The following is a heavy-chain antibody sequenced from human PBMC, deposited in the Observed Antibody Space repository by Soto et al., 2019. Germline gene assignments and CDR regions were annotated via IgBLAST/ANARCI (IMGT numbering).Heavy chain of an antibody. Sequence: GESLKISCKGSGYSFTSYWISWVRQMPGKGLEWMGRIDPSDSYTNYSPSFQGHVTISADKSTSTAYLQWSSLKASDTAMYYCATPSPYSSSPRGAFDIWGQGTMVTVSS. D-gene: IGHD6-6*01. V-gene: IGHV5-10-1*01. CDR3: ATPSPYSSSPRGAFDI. CDR1: GYSFTSYW. J-gene: IGHJ3*02. CDR2: IDPSDSYT.